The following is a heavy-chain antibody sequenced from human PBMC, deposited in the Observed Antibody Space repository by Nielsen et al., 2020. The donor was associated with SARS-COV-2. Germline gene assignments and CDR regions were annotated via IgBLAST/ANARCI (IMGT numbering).Heavy chain of an antibody. V-gene: IGHV4-38-2*02. D-gene: IGHD3-22*01. CDR1: GYSISSGYY. CDR3: ASEEMYYYDSSGYIDY. Sequence: SETLSLTCTVSGYSISSGYYWGWLRQPPGKGLEWIGSIYHSGSTYYNPSLKSRVTISVDTSKNQFSLKLSSVTAADTAVYYCASEEMYYYDSSGYIDYWGQGTLVTVSS. CDR2: IYHSGST. J-gene: IGHJ4*02.